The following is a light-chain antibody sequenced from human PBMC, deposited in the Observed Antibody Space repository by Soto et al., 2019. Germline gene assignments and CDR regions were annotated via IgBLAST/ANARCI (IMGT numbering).Light chain of an antibody. Sequence: QSVLTQPPSASGTPGQRVTISCSGSSSNIGTNTVNWYQQLPGTAPKLLIYSNNQRPSGVPDRFSGSKSGTSASLAISGLLFEDEADYYCAAWDDSLVFGGGTKLTVL. CDR2: SNN. J-gene: IGLJ2*01. CDR3: AAWDDSLV. V-gene: IGLV1-44*01. CDR1: SSNIGTNT.